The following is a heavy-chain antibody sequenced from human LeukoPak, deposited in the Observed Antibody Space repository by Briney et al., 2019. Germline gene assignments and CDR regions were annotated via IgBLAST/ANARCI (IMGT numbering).Heavy chain of an antibody. CDR3: ARSIVVPAAIPGANYYMDV. D-gene: IGHD2-2*02. J-gene: IGHJ6*03. Sequence: SVKVSCKASGGTFSSYAISWVRQAPGQGLEWMGGIIPIFGTANYAQKFQGRVTITADESTSTAYMELSSLRSEDTAVYYCARSIVVPAAIPGANYYMDVWGEGTTVTVSS. CDR1: GGTFSSYA. V-gene: IGHV1-69*13. CDR2: IIPIFGTA.